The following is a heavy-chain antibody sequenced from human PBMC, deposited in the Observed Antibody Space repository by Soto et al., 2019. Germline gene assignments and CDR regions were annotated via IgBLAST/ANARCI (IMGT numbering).Heavy chain of an antibody. V-gene: IGHV1-18*01. CDR3: ARPTDFYYYAMDV. CDR2: TSGYNGNT. CDR1: GYTFTSFG. J-gene: IGHJ6*02. Sequence: QVQLVQSGADVKKPGASVKVSCKASGYTFTSFGINWVRQAPGQGLEWIGWTSGYNGNTNYAQNLQDRVTMTRDTSTSTAYMELRSLRSDDTAVYYCARPTDFYYYAMDVWGQGATVTVSS.